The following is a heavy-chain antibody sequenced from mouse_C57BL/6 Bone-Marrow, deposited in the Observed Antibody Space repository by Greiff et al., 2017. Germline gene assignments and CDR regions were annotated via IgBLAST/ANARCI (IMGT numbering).Heavy chain of an antibody. CDR1: GFNIKDDY. CDR3: TTFWSTYDYDGYYAMDY. J-gene: IGHJ4*01. V-gene: IGHV14-4*01. D-gene: IGHD2-4*01. Sequence: VQLQQSGAELVRPGASVKLSCTASGFNIKDDYMHWVKQRPEPGLEWIGWIDPENGDTEYASKFQGKATITADPSSNTAYLQLSSLTSEDTAVYYCTTFWSTYDYDGYYAMDYWGQGTSVTVSS. CDR2: IDPENGDT.